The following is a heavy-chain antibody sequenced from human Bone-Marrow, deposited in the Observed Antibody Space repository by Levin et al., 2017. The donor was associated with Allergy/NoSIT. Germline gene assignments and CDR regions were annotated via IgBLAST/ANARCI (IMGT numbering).Heavy chain of an antibody. CDR3: VRQFRSGPYYYYGMDV. CDR1: GGSITSSNYF. V-gene: IGHV4-39*01. D-gene: IGHD3-3*01. J-gene: IGHJ6*02. CDR2: ISYNGRT. Sequence: SETLSLTCSVSGGSITSSNYFWGWIRQPPGKGLEWIGTISYNGRTFYNPSLKSRVTISVDSSKNQFSLTLNSVNAADTAVHYCVRQFRSGPYYYYGMDVWGQGTTVTVSS.